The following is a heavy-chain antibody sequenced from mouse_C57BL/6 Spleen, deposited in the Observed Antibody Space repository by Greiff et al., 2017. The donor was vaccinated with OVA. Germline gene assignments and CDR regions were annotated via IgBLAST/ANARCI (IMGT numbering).Heavy chain of an antibody. CDR1: GYTFTSYW. CDR3: AREGDSSGSMDY. V-gene: IGHV1-50*01. D-gene: IGHD3-2*02. Sequence: VKLQQPGAELVKPGASVKLSCKASGYTFTSYWMQWVKQRPGQGLEWIGEIDPSDSYTNYNQKFKGKATLTVDTSSSTAYMQLSSLTSEDSAVYYCAREGDSSGSMDYWGQGTSVTVSS. CDR2: IDPSDSYT. J-gene: IGHJ4*01.